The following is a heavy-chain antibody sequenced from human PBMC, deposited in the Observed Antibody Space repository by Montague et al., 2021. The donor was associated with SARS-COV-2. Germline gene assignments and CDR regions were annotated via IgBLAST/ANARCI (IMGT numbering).Heavy chain of an antibody. CDR3: ARQGCSSGCHSFDY. CDR2: IYYSGTT. J-gene: IGHJ4*02. D-gene: IGHD6-19*01. Sequence: SETLSLTCTVSGGSISSSSFYWCWIRHPPGKGLEWIGSIYYSGTTYYNPSLKSRVTMSVDTTKYQLSLRLSSVTAADTAVYYCARQGCSSGCHSFDYWGQGTLVTVSS. V-gene: IGHV4-39*01. CDR1: GGSISSSSFY.